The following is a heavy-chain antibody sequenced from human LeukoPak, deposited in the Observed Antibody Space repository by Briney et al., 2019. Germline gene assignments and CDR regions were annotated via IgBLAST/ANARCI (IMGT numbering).Heavy chain of an antibody. CDR2: IGYDGSNK. Sequence: PGGSLRLSCAASGFIFSNYGMHWVRQAPGNGLEWVAVIGYDGSNKYYADSVKGRFTISKDNYPDLVYLHMNSLRAEDTAVYYCARGLGNTDTFDIWDQGTMVTVSS. D-gene: IGHD6-6*01. CDR1: GFIFSNYG. V-gene: IGHV3-33*01. J-gene: IGHJ3*02. CDR3: ARGLGNTDTFDI.